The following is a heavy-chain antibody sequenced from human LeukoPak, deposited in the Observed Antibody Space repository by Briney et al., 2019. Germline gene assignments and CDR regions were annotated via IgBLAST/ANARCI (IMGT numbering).Heavy chain of an antibody. Sequence: SETLSLTCTVSGGSISSYYWSWIRQPPGKGLEWIGYIYYSGSTNYNPSLKSRVTISVDTSKNQFSLKLSSVTAADTAVYYCARGDYDILTGYYPPDYWGQGTLVTVS. D-gene: IGHD3-9*01. CDR3: ARGDYDILTGYYPPDY. V-gene: IGHV4-59*01. CDR1: GGSISSYY. CDR2: IYYSGST. J-gene: IGHJ4*02.